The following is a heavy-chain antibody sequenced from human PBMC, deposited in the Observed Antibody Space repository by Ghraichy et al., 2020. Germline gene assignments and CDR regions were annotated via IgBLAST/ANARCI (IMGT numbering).Heavy chain of an antibody. CDR3: ARHEDLYEDGSGPLDY. V-gene: IGHV4-39*01. D-gene: IGHD3-10*01. Sequence: SQTLSLTCAVSGGSISSSSYYWGWIRQPPGKGLEWIGSIDYSGNTYHNPSLKSRVTISVDTSKSQFSLKLRSVTAADTAVYFCARHEDLYEDGSGPLDYWGQGTLVTVSS. J-gene: IGHJ4*02. CDR1: GGSISSSSYY. CDR2: IDYSGNT.